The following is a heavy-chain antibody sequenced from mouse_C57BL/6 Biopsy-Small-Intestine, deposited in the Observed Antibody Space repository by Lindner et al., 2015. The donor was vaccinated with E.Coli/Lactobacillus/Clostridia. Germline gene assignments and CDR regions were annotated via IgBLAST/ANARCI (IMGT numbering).Heavy chain of an antibody. CDR2: NLPGSVST. CDR1: GYTFTGYW. D-gene: IGHD1-1*01. V-gene: IGHV1-9*01. Sequence: VQLQESGAELMIPGASVKLSCKATGYTFTGYWIEWVQQRPGQGLEWIGENLPGSVSTNFNEKFKGKATFTADSSSNTAYMQLSSLTPEDSAIYFCARRGDYYASIYYALDYWGQGTSVTVSS. J-gene: IGHJ4*01. CDR3: ARRGDYYASIYYALDY.